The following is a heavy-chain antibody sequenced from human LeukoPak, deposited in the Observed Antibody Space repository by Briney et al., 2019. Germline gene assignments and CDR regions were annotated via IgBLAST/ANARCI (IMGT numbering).Heavy chain of an antibody. V-gene: IGHV3-30-3*01. CDR3: ARGLQLLMYGMDV. Sequence: PGGSLRLSCAASGFTFSSYAMHWVRQVPGKGLEWVAVISYDGSNKYYADSVKGRFTISRDNSKNTLYLQMNSLRAEDTAVYYCARGLQLLMYGMDVWGQGTTVTVSS. CDR1: GFTFSSYA. CDR2: ISYDGSNK. D-gene: IGHD2-2*01. J-gene: IGHJ6*02.